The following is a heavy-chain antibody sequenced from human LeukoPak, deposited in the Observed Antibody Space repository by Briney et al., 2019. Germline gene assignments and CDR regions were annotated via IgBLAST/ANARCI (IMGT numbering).Heavy chain of an antibody. CDR3: AGDTTSGWQHDY. D-gene: IGHD6-19*01. Sequence: GGSLRLSCAVSGFTVGINYMSWVRQAPGKGLEWVSVIFSGGSTFYADSVKGRFTISRDSSENILYLQMSSLRADDTAVYYCAGDTTSGWQHDYWGQGTLVTVSS. CDR2: IFSGGST. CDR1: GFTVGINY. V-gene: IGHV3-66*01. J-gene: IGHJ4*02.